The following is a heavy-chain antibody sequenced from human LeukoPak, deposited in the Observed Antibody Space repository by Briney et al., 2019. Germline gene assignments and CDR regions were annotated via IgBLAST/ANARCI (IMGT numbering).Heavy chain of an antibody. CDR3: ARDPNGDYIGAFEF. CDR1: GFTFSNYA. CDR2: ITGGGTT. V-gene: IGHV3-23*01. Sequence: PGGSLRLSCVASGFTFSNYAVMWVRQAPGQGLEWVSAITGGGTTRYADSVKGRFTISRDNSKNTLYLQMNSLRVEDTAQYFCARDPNGDYIGAFEFWGQGTTVTVSS. J-gene: IGHJ6*02. D-gene: IGHD4-17*01.